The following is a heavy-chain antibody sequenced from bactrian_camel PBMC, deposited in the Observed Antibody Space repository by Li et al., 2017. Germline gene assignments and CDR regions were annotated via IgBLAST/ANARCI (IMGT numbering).Heavy chain of an antibody. D-gene: IGHD4*01. CDR1: GYTYNRNC. J-gene: IGHJ4*01. CDR2: IATGSGNT. V-gene: IGHV3S1*01. Sequence: HVQLVESGGGSVQAGESLRLSCAASGYTYNRNCMAWFRQAPGKEREGVARIATGSGNTYYADSVKGRFTISQDNAKNTVYLQMNGLKTEYTAMYYCVRGPVYYSYYGPEYNYWGQGTQVTVS. CDR3: VRGPVYYSYYGPEYNY.